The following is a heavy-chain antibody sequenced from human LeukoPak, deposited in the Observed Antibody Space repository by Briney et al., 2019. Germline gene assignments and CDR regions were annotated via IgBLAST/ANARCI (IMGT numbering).Heavy chain of an antibody. V-gene: IGHV3-7*03. J-gene: IGHJ6*02. D-gene: IGHD3-16*01. CDR2: INHNGYVN. CDR1: GFTFSSYW. CDR3: ARGGGLDV. Sequence: GGSLRLSCAASGFTFSSYWMNWARQAPGKGLEWVASINHNGYVNYYVDSVEGRFTISRDNAKNSLYLQMSNLRAEDTAVYFCARGGGLDVWGQGATGTVSS.